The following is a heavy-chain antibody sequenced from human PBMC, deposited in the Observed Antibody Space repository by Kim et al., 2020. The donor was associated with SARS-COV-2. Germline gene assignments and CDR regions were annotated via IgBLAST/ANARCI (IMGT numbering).Heavy chain of an antibody. Sequence: GGSLRLSCAVSGFSFSDYYMTWIRQAPGKGLEWVSYISTSGNTKYYADSVKGRFTISRDNANNSLYLQMNSLRAEDTAVYYCARDLPPGGSNYYGMDVWGQGTTVTVSS. CDR2: ISTSGNTK. CDR1: GFSFSDYY. J-gene: IGHJ6*02. D-gene: IGHD3-16*01. V-gene: IGHV3-11*04. CDR3: ARDLPPGGSNYYGMDV.